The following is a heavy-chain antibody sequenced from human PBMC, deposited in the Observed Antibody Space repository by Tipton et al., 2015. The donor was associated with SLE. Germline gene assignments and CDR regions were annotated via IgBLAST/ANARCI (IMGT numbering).Heavy chain of an antibody. V-gene: IGHV4-39*07. CDR2: IYYSGNA. D-gene: IGHD1-14*01. CDR3: AYERTQTPWYFDS. CDR1: GVSLANTLYS. Sequence: TLSLTCSVSGVSLANTLYSWAWIRQPPGKGLEGIGTIYYSGNAYYNPSLKSRVAISIDTPRNQFSLMVNSVTAADPAVYFCAYERTQTPWYFDSWGQGKMVTVSS. J-gene: IGHJ4*02.